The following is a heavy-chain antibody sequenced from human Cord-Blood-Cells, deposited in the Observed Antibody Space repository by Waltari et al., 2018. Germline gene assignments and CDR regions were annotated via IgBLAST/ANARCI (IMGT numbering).Heavy chain of an antibody. CDR2: ISYDGSNK. Sequence: QVQLVESGGGVVQPGRSLRPSCAASGFPFSSYALHWVRQAPGKGLEWVAVISYDGSNKYYADSVKGRFTISRDNSKNTLYLQMNSLRAEDTAVYYCARSLEGDMDVWGKGTTVTVSS. CDR3: ARSLEGDMDV. D-gene: IGHD3-3*01. J-gene: IGHJ6*03. V-gene: IGHV3-30*04. CDR1: GFPFSSYA.